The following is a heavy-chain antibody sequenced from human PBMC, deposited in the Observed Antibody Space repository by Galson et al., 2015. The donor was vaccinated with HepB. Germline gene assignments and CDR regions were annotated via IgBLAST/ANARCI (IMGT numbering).Heavy chain of an antibody. Sequence: SLRLSCAASGFTFSSYGMHWVRQAPGKGLEWVAVISYDGSNKYYADSVKGRFTISRDNSKNTLYLQMNSLRAEDTAVYYCAKASFVRIQLWLDYWGQGTLVTVSS. CDR2: ISYDGSNK. J-gene: IGHJ4*02. CDR1: GFTFSSYG. V-gene: IGHV3-30*18. D-gene: IGHD5-18*01. CDR3: AKASFVRIQLWLDY.